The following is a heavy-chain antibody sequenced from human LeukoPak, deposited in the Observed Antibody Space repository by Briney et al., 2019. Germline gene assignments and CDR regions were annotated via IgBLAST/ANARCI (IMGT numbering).Heavy chain of an antibody. J-gene: IGHJ4*02. CDR3: VTTGSYFRFDS. CDR1: GYSFTSYW. D-gene: IGHD3-10*01. Sequence: GESLKISCKGSGYSFTSYWIGWVRQMPGKGLEWMGIIYPGESDTRYSPSFQGQVIISADKSISTAYLQWSSLKASDTAMYYCVTTGSYFRFDSWGQGTLVTVSS. CDR2: IYPGESDT. V-gene: IGHV5-51*01.